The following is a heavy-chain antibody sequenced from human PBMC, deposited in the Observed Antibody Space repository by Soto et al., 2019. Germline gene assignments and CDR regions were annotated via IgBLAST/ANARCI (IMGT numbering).Heavy chain of an antibody. J-gene: IGHJ6*02. CDR3: ARETSYDFWSGPQTMDV. CDR1: GFTFSNYA. Sequence: GGSLRLSCAASGFTFSNYAMAWVRQAPGKGLEWVASINYDGTNKYYADSVRGRFTISRDNSENILYLQMNSLRPDDTAVYFCARETSYDFWSGPQTMDVWGQGTTVTVSS. V-gene: IGHV3-33*08. D-gene: IGHD3-3*01. CDR2: INYDGTNK.